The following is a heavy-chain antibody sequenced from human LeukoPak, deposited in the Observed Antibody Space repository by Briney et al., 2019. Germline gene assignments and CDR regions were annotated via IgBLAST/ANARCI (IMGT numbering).Heavy chain of an antibody. CDR2: ISGSGGST. V-gene: IGHV3-23*01. CDR1: GFTFSSYA. J-gene: IGHJ6*03. D-gene: IGHD3-22*01. CDR3: AKDHYDSSGYYPYYYYYMDV. Sequence: GGSLRLSRAASGFTFSSYAMSWVRQAPGKGLEWVSAISGSGGSTYYADSVKGRFTISRDNSKNTLYLQMNSLRAEDTAVYYCAKDHYDSSGYYPYYYYYMDVWGKGTTVTVSS.